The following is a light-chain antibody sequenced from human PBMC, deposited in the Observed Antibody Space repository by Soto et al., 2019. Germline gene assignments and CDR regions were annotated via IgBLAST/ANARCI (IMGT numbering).Light chain of an antibody. Sequence: SYELTQPPSVSVAPGQTARITCGGTNIGSKSVHWYQQKQGQPPVLVVYDDSDRPSGIPERFSGSNSGNTATLTISRVEAGDEADYYCQVWDSSSDHVVFGGGTKLTVL. V-gene: IGLV3-21*02. J-gene: IGLJ2*01. CDR2: DDS. CDR3: QVWDSSSDHVV. CDR1: NIGSKS.